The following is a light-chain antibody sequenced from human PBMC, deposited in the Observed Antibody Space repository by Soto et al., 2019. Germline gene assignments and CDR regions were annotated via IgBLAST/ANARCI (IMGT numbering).Light chain of an antibody. CDR1: SGHSNYA. J-gene: IGLJ2*01. CDR2: LNSDGSH. Sequence: HLVLTQSPSASASLRASVKLTCTLSSGHSNYAIAWHQQQSEKGPRYLMKLNSDGSHSKGDGIPDRFSGSSSGAERYLTISSLQSEDEADYYCQTWGSGIVVFGGGTKLTVL. CDR3: QTWGSGIVV. V-gene: IGLV4-69*01.